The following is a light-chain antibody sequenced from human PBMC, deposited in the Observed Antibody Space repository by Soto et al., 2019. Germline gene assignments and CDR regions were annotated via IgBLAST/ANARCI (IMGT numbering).Light chain of an antibody. J-gene: IGKJ1*01. Sequence: EIVMTQSPATLSVSPGERATLPCRASQSVGSNLAWYQKKPGQAPRLLIYGASTRATGIPARFSGSGSGTEFTLTISSPQSEDFAVYYCQQYDNWWTFGQGTRVEIK. CDR1: QSVGSN. V-gene: IGKV3-15*01. CDR3: QQYDNWWT. CDR2: GAS.